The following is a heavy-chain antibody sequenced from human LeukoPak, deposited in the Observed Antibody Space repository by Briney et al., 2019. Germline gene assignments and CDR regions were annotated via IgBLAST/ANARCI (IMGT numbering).Heavy chain of an antibody. J-gene: IGHJ4*02. CDR2: TVCSGGGT. CDR3: AKDFSGSSSWHRVDG. CDR1: GFTFSNYA. D-gene: IGHD1-26*01. V-gene: IGHV3-23*01. Sequence: LSGGSLRLFCAASGFTFSNYAVRWVRQAPGGGRVWVSGTVCSGGGTSYAHCVKGRLTISRDNSKNTLYLQMNALRADDSAIYYCAKDFSGSSSWHRVDGWGEGTLVTVSS.